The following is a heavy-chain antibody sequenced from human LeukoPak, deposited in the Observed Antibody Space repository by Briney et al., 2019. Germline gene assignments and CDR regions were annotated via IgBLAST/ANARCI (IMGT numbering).Heavy chain of an antibody. Sequence: ASVKVSCKVSGYTLTELSMHWVRQAPGKGLEWMGGFDPEDGETIYAQMFQGRVTMTEDTSTDTAYMELSSLRSEDTAVYYCATVFAHTSNITIFGVVTIPYYYYGMDVWGQGTTVTVSS. V-gene: IGHV1-24*01. CDR1: GYTLTELS. D-gene: IGHD3-3*01. J-gene: IGHJ6*02. CDR3: ATVFAHTSNITIFGVVTIPYYYYGMDV. CDR2: FDPEDGET.